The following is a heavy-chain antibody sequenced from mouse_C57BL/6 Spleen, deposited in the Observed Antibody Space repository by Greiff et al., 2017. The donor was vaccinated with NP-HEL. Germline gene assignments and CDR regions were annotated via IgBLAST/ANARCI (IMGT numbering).Heavy chain of an antibody. CDR3: ARFGYGDLYAMGC. CDR2: IYPGGGYT. V-gene: IGHV1-63*01. D-gene: IGHD2-13*01. J-gene: IGHJ4*01. CDR1: GYTFTNYW. Sequence: QVQLQQSGAELVRPGTSVKMSCKASGYTFTNYWIGWAKQRPGHGLEWIGDIYPGGGYTNYNEKFKGKATLTADKSSSTAYMQFSSLTSEDSAIYYCARFGYGDLYAMGCWGQGTSVTVSS.